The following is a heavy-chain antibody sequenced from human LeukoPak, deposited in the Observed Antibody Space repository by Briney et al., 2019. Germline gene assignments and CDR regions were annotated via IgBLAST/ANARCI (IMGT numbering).Heavy chain of an antibody. CDR1: GFTFSSYA. J-gene: IGHJ4*02. CDR3: AKRADYDFWSGYPS. CDR2: ISGSGGNT. V-gene: IGHV3-23*01. Sequence: GGSLRLSCAASGFTFSSYAMSWVRQAPGKGLEWVSAISGSGGNTYYTDSVKGRFTISRDNSKNTLYLQMNSLRAEDTAVYYCAKRADYDFWSGYPSWGQGTLVTVSS. D-gene: IGHD3-3*01.